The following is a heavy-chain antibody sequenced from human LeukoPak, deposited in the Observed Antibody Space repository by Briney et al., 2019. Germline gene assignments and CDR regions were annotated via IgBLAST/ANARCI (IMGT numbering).Heavy chain of an antibody. CDR1: GFTFDDYA. CDR3: AKAFFGGNSETDAFDI. Sequence: GGSLRLSCAASGFTFDDYAMHWVRQAPGKGLEWVSLISGDGGSTYYADSVKGRFTISRDNSKNSLYPQMNSLRTEDTALYYCAKAFFGGNSETDAFDIWGQGTMVTVSS. CDR2: ISGDGGST. J-gene: IGHJ3*02. V-gene: IGHV3-43*02. D-gene: IGHD4-23*01.